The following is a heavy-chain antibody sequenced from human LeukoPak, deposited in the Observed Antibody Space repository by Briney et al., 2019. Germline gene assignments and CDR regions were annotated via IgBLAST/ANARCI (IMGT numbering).Heavy chain of an antibody. V-gene: IGHV3-74*01. CDR2: INSDGSST. D-gene: IGHD3-10*01. CDR3: ARLSPARYYGSGSYSGRTYYFDY. Sequence: GGSLRLSCAASGFTFSSYWMHWVRQAPGKGLVWVSRINSDGSSTSYVDSVKGRFTISRDNAKNTLYLQMNSLRAEDTAVYYCARLSPARYYGSGSYSGRTYYFDYWGQGTLVTVSS. J-gene: IGHJ4*02. CDR1: GFTFSSYW.